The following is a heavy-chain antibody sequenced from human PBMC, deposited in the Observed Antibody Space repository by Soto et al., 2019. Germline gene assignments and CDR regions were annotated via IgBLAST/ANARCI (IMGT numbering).Heavy chain of an antibody. V-gene: IGHV3-48*03. J-gene: IGHJ4*02. D-gene: IGHD3-3*01. CDR1: GFTFSSYE. Sequence: PGGSLRLSCAASGFTFSSYEMNWVRQAPGKGLEWVSYISSSGSTIYYADSAKGRFTISRDNAKNSLYLQMNSLRAEDTAVYYCARDARGVENRKYYFDNWGQGTLVTVSS. CDR2: ISSSGSTI. CDR3: ARDARGVENRKYYFDN.